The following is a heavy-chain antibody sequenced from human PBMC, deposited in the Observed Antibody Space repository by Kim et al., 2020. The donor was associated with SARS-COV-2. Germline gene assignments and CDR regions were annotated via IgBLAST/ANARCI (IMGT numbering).Heavy chain of an antibody. V-gene: IGHV1-18*01. J-gene: IGHJ4*02. CDR1: GYTFTSYG. D-gene: IGHD1-26*01. Sequence: ASVKVSCKASGYTFTSYGISWVRQAPGQGLEWMGWISAYNGNTNYAQKLQGRVTMTTDTSTSTAYMELRSLRSDDTAVYYCARDPYSGSEVPYPCYFDYWGQGTLVTVSS. CDR3: ARDPYSGSEVPYPCYFDY. CDR2: ISAYNGNT.